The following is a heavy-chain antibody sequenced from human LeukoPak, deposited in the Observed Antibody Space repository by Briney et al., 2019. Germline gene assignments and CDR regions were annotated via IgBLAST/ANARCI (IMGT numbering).Heavy chain of an antibody. CDR2: IYPGDSDT. CDR3: ATSGRGQSTHRYYFDY. Sequence: GESLKISCKGSGYSFTSYWIGWVRQMPGKGLEWMGIIYPGDSDTRYSPSFQGQVTISADKYISTAYLQWSSLKASDTAMYYCATSGRGQSTHRYYFDYWGQGTLVTVSS. D-gene: IGHD3-10*01. CDR1: GYSFTSYW. J-gene: IGHJ4*02. V-gene: IGHV5-51*01.